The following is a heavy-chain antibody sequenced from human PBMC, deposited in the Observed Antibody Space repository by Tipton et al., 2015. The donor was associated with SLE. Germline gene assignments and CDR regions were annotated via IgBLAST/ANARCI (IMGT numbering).Heavy chain of an antibody. D-gene: IGHD5-12*01. Sequence: TLSLTCTVSGGSISNYYWSWIRQPPGKGPEWIGESHQSGSTNYHPSFKSRVTISVDTSKNQFSLKLNSVTAADTAVYYCATNGHGETYEFFTEYLRHWGQGTLVTVSS. CDR2: SHQSGST. J-gene: IGHJ1*01. CDR3: ATNGHGETYEFFTEYLRH. CDR1: GGSISNYY. V-gene: IGHV4-59*08.